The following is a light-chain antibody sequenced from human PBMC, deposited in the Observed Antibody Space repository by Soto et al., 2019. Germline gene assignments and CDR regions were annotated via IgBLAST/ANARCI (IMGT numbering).Light chain of an antibody. CDR3: QRYGTSRWT. CDR1: QRISSSY. Sequence: EVVLTQSPGTLSFSPGDRTTLSCGASQRISSSYLAWYQQKPGQAPRLLIYAASSRATGSPDRFSGSGSGTDFTLTISRLESEDFAVEYCQRYGTSRWTFGQGTKVE. J-gene: IGKJ1*01. V-gene: IGKV3-20*01. CDR2: AAS.